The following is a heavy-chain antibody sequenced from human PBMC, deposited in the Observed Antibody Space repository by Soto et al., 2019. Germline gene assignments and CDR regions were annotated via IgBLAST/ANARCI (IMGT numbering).Heavy chain of an antibody. CDR2: ISAYNGNT. V-gene: IGHV1-18*01. CDR1: GYTFTSYG. D-gene: IGHD2-15*01. J-gene: IGHJ6*03. CDR3: ARDARYCSGGSCYNGPSYYYYYMDV. Sequence: QAQLVQSGAELKKPGASVKVSCKASGYTFTSYGISWVRQAPGQGLEWMGWISAYNGNTNYAQKLQGRVTMTTDTSTSTAYMELRSLRSDDTAVYYCARDARYCSGGSCYNGPSYYYYYMDVWGKGTTVTVSS.